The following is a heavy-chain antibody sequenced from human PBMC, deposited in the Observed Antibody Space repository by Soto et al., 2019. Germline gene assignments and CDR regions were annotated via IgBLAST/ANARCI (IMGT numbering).Heavy chain of an antibody. J-gene: IGHJ5*02. Sequence: SETLSLTCAVYGGSFSGYYWSWIRQPPGKGLEWIGEINHSGSTNYNPSLKSRVTISVDTSKNQFSLKLSSVTAADTAVYYCARGQDNPRAYNWFDPWGQGTLVTVSS. CDR1: GGSFSGYY. V-gene: IGHV4-34*01. CDR2: INHSGST. D-gene: IGHD1-20*01. CDR3: ARGQDNPRAYNWFDP.